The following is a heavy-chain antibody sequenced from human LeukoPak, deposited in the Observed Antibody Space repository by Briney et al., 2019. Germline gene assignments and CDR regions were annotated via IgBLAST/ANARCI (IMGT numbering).Heavy chain of an antibody. Sequence: GSLSLSCAASGFTFSSYGMHWVRQAPGKGLEWVAVIWYDGSNKYYADSVKGRFTISRDNSKNTLYLQMNSLRAEDTAVYYCARAITMIVVAMGYWGQGTLVTVSS. D-gene: IGHD3-22*01. J-gene: IGHJ4*02. CDR3: ARAITMIVVAMGY. CDR1: GFTFSSYG. CDR2: IWYDGSNK. V-gene: IGHV3-33*01.